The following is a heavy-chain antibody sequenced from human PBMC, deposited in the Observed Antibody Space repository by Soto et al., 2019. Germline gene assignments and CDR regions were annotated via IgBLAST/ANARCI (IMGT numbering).Heavy chain of an antibody. Sequence: QVQLVESGGGVAQPGRSLRLSCAASGFTFSTYGMHWVRQAPGKGMEWVAVISDDGSKKNYVDSVKGRFTISRANSKNTLYLQMNSLSAEDTAVYYCAKDREGKNYYGMDVWGQGTTVTVSS. V-gene: IGHV3-30*18. D-gene: IGHD1-26*01. CDR3: AKDREGKNYYGMDV. CDR2: ISDDGSKK. CDR1: GFTFSTYG. J-gene: IGHJ6*02.